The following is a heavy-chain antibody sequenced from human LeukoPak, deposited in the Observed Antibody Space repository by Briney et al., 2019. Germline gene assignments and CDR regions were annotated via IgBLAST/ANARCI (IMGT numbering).Heavy chain of an antibody. Sequence: GGSLRLSCAVSGFTFSTYAMSWVRQAPGKGLEWVSGITGSGDNTYYADSVKGRFTISRDNSKNTLYLQMNSLRPEDTAAYYCAKVGIVGATTSAYFEYWGQGTLVTVSS. D-gene: IGHD1-26*01. CDR3: AKVGIVGATTSAYFEY. CDR1: GFTFSTYA. V-gene: IGHV3-23*01. J-gene: IGHJ4*02. CDR2: ITGSGDNT.